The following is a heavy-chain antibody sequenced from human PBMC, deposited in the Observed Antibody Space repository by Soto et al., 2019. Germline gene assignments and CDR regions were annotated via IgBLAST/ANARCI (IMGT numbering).Heavy chain of an antibody. V-gene: IGHV4-59*01. Sequence: SETLSRTCTVSAGSIRNYFWTWIRQPPGKGLEWIGYIHYSGTTSFFPSYNPSLRSRVTISEDTSKNQFSLKLLSVTTADTAVYFCAAGEASSRNLAPYYLDFWGQGTLVTVSS. D-gene: IGHD6-13*01. CDR2: IHYSGTT. CDR3: AAGEASSRNLAPYYLDF. CDR1: AGSIRNYF. J-gene: IGHJ4*02.